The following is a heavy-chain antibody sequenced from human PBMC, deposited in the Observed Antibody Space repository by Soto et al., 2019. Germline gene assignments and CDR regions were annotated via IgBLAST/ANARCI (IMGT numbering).Heavy chain of an antibody. CDR2: IKQDGSTK. Sequence: EVHLVESGGGLVQPGGSLRLSCAASGFTFSKYWVSWVRQAPGKGLEWLADIKQDGSTKYYVDSVKGRFTISRDNAEKSLYLQMNNLRAEDTAVYYCARDSNDYGDYGWYFDLWGRGTLVTVSS. D-gene: IGHD4-17*01. CDR1: GFTFSKYW. V-gene: IGHV3-7*01. CDR3: ARDSNDYGDYGWYFDL. J-gene: IGHJ2*01.